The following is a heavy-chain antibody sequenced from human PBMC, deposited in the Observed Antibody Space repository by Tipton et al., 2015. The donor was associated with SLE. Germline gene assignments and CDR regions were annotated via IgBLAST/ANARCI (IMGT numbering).Heavy chain of an antibody. D-gene: IGHD3-16*01. CDR2: INPNSGGT. CDR3: ARGGGSTALLQH. J-gene: IGHJ1*01. Sequence: QSGPEVKKPGASVKVSCKASGYTFTSYGISWVRQAPGQGLEWMGRINPNSGGTNYAQKFQGRVTMTRDTSISTAYMELSRLRSDDTAVYYCARGGGSTALLQHWGQGTWSPSPQ. CDR1: GYTFTSYG. V-gene: IGHV1-2*06.